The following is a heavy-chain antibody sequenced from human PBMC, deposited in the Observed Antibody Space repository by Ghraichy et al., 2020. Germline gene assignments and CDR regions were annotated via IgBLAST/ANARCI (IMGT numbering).Heavy chain of an antibody. V-gene: IGHV4-59*01. CDR3: ARSLSGLDSGDY. J-gene: IGHJ4*02. D-gene: IGHD3/OR15-3a*01. CDR1: GASISTNH. CDR2: IFDDGST. Sequence: SETLSLSCTVSGASISTNHWNWVRQPPGKGLEWIAYIFDDGSTTYNPSLESRVSISLDMSKNQFSLKLSSVTATDTAVYFCARSLSGLDSGDYWGPRTLVTVSS.